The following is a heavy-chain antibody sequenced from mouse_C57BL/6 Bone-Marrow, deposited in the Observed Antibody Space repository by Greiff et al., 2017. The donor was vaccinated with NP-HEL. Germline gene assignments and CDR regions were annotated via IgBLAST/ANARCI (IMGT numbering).Heavy chain of an antibody. D-gene: IGHD1-1*01. CDR1: GFTFSSYG. CDR3: ARLLLLRYWYFDV. Sequence: EVKLVESGGDLVKPGGSLKLSCAASGFTFSSYGMSWVRQTPDKRLEWVATISSGGSYTYYPDSVKGRFTISSDNAKNTLYLQMSSLKSEDTAMYYCARLLLLRYWYFDVWGTGTTVTVSS. CDR2: ISSGGSYT. J-gene: IGHJ1*03. V-gene: IGHV5-6*01.